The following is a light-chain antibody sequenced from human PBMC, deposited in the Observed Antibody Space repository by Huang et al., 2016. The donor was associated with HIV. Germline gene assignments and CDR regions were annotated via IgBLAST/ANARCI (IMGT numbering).Light chain of an antibody. CDR3: QQSNSFPYT. CDR1: QNIDSW. J-gene: IGKJ2*01. V-gene: IGKV1-12*01. CDR2: AAS. Sequence: DIQMTQSPSSVSASVGDRVAITCRASQNIDSWLTWYQQKPGKAPKLLIYAASSLHSGVPSRFSGSGSGTDFTLTINGLQPEDFATYYCQQSNSFPYTFGQGTKLRS.